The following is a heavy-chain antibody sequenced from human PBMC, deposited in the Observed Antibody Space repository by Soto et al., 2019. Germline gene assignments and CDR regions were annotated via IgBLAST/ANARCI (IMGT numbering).Heavy chain of an antibody. CDR2: IYSGGST. J-gene: IGHJ4*02. D-gene: IGHD3-22*01. Sequence: EVQLVESGGGLIQPGGSLRLSCAASGFTVSSNYMSWVRQAPGKGLEWVSVIYSGGSTYYADSVKGRFTISRDNSKNTLYLQMNSLRAEDTAVYYCASAYYYDSSGYYYTYWGQGTLVTVSS. CDR1: GFTVSSNY. V-gene: IGHV3-53*01. CDR3: ASAYYYDSSGYYYTY.